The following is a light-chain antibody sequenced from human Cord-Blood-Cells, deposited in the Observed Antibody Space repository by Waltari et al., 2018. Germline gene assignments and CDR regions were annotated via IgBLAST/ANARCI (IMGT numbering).Light chain of an antibody. CDR2: DVS. J-gene: IGLJ2*01. CDR3: SSYTSSSTVV. Sequence: QSALTQPASVSGSPGQSITISCTGTSRYVGGYNYASWYQQHPAKAPTLMIYDVSNRPSGVSNRFSGSKSGNTASLTISGLQAEDEADYYCSSYTSSSTVVFGGGTKLTVL. CDR1: SRYVGGYNY. V-gene: IGLV2-14*01.